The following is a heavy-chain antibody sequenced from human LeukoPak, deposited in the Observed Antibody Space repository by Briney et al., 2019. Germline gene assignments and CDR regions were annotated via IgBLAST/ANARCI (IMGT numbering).Heavy chain of an antibody. J-gene: IGHJ5*02. CDR3: ARTPIVPSPNWFDP. CDR1: GGTFSGFA. D-gene: IGHD2-8*01. V-gene: IGHV1-69*13. CDR2: VIPLFGAT. Sequence: SVTVSCKASGGTFSGFAISWVRQAPGQGLEWMGGVIPLFGATNYAQKFQGRVTTTADESTSTAYMELSSLRSDDTAVYYCARTPIVPSPNWFDPWGQGTLVTVSS.